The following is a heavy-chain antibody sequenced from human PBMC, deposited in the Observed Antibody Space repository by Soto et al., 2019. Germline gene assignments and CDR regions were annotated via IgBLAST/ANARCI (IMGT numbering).Heavy chain of an antibody. Sequence: VQLLESGGGLVQPGGSLRLSCAASGFTFSSYAMSWVRQAPGKGLEWVSAISGSGGSTYYADSVKGRFTISRDNSKNTLYLQMNSLRAEDTAVYYCAKDDVTIFGVVTDAFDIWGQGTMVTVSS. D-gene: IGHD3-3*01. V-gene: IGHV3-23*01. CDR2: ISGSGGST. J-gene: IGHJ3*02. CDR3: AKDDVTIFGVVTDAFDI. CDR1: GFTFSSYA.